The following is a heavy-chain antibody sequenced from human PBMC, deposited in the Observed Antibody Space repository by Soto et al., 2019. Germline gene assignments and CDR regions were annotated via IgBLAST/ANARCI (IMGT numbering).Heavy chain of an antibody. CDR2: IIPIFGTA. D-gene: IGHD3-10*01. CDR3: AKDEAGSYDF. Sequence: GASVKVSCKASGYTFTSYGISWVRQAPGQGLEWMGGIIPIFGTANYAQKFQGRVTITADESTSTAYMELSSLRSEDTAVYYCAKDEAGSYDFWGQGTQVTVSS. V-gene: IGHV1-69*13. CDR1: GYTFTSYG. J-gene: IGHJ4*02.